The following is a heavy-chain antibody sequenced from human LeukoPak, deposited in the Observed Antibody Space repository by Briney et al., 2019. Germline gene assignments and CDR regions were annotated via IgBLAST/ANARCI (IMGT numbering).Heavy chain of an antibody. Sequence: ASVKVSCKTSGYTFTDYHMHWVRQAPGQGLEWVAWINPNSGGTKYGRKFQGRVTLTRDTSISTAYMELSRLRSDDTAVYYCARDHPKDSYDSSGYYNDYWGQGTLVTVSS. V-gene: IGHV1-2*02. CDR2: INPNSGGT. CDR3: ARDHPKDSYDSSGYYNDY. J-gene: IGHJ4*02. CDR1: GYTFTDYH. D-gene: IGHD3-22*01.